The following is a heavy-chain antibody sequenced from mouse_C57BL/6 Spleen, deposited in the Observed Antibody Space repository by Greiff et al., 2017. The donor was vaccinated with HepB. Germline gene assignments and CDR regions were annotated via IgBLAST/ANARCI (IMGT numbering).Heavy chain of an antibody. CDR2: INPNNGGT. Sequence: EVQLQQSGPELVKPGASVKISCKASGYTFTDYYMNWVKQSHGKSLEWIGDINPNNGGTSYNQKFKGKATLTVDKSSSTAYMELRSLTSEDSAVYYCAHYYGSSYEAMDYWGQGTSVTVSS. V-gene: IGHV1-26*01. J-gene: IGHJ4*01. CDR1: GYTFTDYY. CDR3: AHYYGSSYEAMDY. D-gene: IGHD1-1*01.